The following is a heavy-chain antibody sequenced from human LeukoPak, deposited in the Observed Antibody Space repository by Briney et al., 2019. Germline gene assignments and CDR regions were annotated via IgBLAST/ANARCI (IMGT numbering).Heavy chain of an antibody. Sequence: GGSLRLSCAASGFTFSSYAMSWVRQAPGKGLEWVSAISGSGGSTYYADSVKGRFTISRDNSKNTLYLQMNSLRAEDTAVYYCAKGGPKRHDSGSPLDYWGQGTLVTVSS. D-gene: IGHD3-10*01. CDR2: ISGSGGST. CDR1: GFTFSSYA. V-gene: IGHV3-23*01. CDR3: AKGGPKRHDSGSPLDY. J-gene: IGHJ4*02.